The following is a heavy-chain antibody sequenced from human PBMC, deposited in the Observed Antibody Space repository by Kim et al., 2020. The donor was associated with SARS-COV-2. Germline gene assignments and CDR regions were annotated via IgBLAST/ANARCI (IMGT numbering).Heavy chain of an antibody. D-gene: IGHD6-25*01. Sequence: GGSLRLSCAASGFTVSSYYMSWLRQAPGKGLEWLSAICGSGGSTYYADSVKGRITISRENTKNTLYQKRNSLGAEDTAEYYCAKVASGGELCYWG. CDR1: GFTVSSYY. J-gene: IGHJ4*01. CDR2: ICGSGGST. V-gene: IGHV3-23*01. CDR3: AKVASGGELCY.